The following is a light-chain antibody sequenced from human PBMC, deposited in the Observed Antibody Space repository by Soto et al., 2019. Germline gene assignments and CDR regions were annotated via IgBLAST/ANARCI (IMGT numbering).Light chain of an antibody. J-gene: IGLJ1*01. CDR1: SSDVGDYNS. Sequence: QSVLTQPRSVSGSPGQSVTVSCFGTSSDVGDYNSVSWYQQHPGKAPKLMIYDVSKRPSGVPDRFSGSKSGNTASLTISGLQAEDEADYYCCSYVGGYSYVFGIGTKVTVL. V-gene: IGLV2-11*01. CDR3: CSYVGGYSYV. CDR2: DVS.